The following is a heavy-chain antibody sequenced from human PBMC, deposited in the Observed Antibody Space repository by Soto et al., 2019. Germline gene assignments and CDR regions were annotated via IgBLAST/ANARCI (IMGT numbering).Heavy chain of an antibody. D-gene: IGHD1-1*01. Sequence: ASVKVSCKASGYAYTTYDINWVRQVPGQGLEWMGWLNPNTGNSGFAQKFQGRVTMTGNTSISTVYMELSSLRSEDTAVYFCSSDSNGNNAFDVWGQGTTVTVSS. CDR1: GYAYTTYD. CDR3: SSDSNGNNAFDV. J-gene: IGHJ3*01. V-gene: IGHV1-8*01. CDR2: LNPNTGNS.